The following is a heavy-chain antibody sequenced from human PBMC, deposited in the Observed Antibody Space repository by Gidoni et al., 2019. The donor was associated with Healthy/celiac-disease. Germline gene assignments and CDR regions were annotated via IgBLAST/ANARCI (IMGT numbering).Heavy chain of an antibody. CDR3: AKDLWAVAGALGWFDP. Sequence: EVQLLESGGGLVQPGGSLRLSCAASGFTFSSYAMSWVRQAPGKGLEWVSAISGSGGSTYYADSVKGRFTISRDNSKNTLYLQMNSLRAEDTAVYYCAKDLWAVAGALGWFDPWGQGTLVTVSS. CDR2: ISGSGGST. D-gene: IGHD6-19*01. CDR1: GFTFSSYA. J-gene: IGHJ5*02. V-gene: IGHV3-23*01.